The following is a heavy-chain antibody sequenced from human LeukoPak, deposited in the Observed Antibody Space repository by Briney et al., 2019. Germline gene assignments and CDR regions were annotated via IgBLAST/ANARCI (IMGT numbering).Heavy chain of an antibody. D-gene: IGHD6-13*01. CDR3: ARDMGREVYSSSPDY. V-gene: IGHV3-11*01. Sequence: PGGSLRLSCAASGFTFSDYYMSWIRQAPGKGLEGVSYISSSGSTIYYADSVKGRFTISRDNAKNSLYLQMNSLRAEDTAVYYCARDMGREVYSSSPDYWGQGTLVTVSS. CDR2: ISSSGSTI. CDR1: GFTFSDYY. J-gene: IGHJ4*02.